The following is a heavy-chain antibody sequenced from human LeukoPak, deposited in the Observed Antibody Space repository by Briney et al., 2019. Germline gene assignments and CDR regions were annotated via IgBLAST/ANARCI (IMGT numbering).Heavy chain of an antibody. J-gene: IGHJ4*02. CDR2: IKQDGSEK. D-gene: IGHD5-18*01. V-gene: IGHV3-7*01. Sequence: GGSLRLSCAASGFTFSSYWMSWVRQAPGKGLEWVANIKQDGSEKYYVDSVKGRFTISRDNAKNSLYLQMNSLRAEDTAVYYCASRGYSYGYLVRYWGQGTLVTISS. CDR1: GFTFSSYW. CDR3: ASRGYSYGYLVRY.